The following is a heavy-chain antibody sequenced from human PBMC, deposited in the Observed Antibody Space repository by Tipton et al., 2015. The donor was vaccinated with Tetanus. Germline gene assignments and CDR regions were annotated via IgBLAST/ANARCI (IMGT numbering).Heavy chain of an antibody. CDR2: IDYSGST. V-gene: IGHV4-59*01. CDR1: GGSISSYY. J-gene: IGHJ4*02. D-gene: IGHD6-13*01. Sequence: TLSLTCTVSGGSISSYYWSWVRQPPGKGLEWIGYIDYSGSTNYNPSLKGRVTISIDTSKNQFSLHLTSVTAADTAVYYCARGWGSSWYYFDNWGQGTLVTVSS. CDR3: ARGWGSSWYYFDN.